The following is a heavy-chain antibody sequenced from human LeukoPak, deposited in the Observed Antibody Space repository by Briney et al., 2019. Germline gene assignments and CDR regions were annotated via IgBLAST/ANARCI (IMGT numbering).Heavy chain of an antibody. Sequence: SQTLSLTCTVSGGSISSGDYYWGWIRQPPGKGLEWIGYIYYSGSTYYNPSLKSRVTISVDTSKNQFSLKLSSVTAADTAVYYCAGSYGTFPRLSPWGQGTLVTVSS. V-gene: IGHV4-30-4*01. CDR2: IYYSGST. J-gene: IGHJ5*02. D-gene: IGHD5-18*01. CDR3: AGSYGTFPRLSP. CDR1: GGSISSGDYY.